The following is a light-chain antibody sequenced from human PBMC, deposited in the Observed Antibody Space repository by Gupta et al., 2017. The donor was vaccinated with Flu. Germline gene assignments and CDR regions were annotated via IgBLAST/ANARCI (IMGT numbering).Light chain of an antibody. CDR2: AES. V-gene: IGKV1-39*01. Sequence: DIQMTQSPSSLSASVGDRVSITCRASQSVSTYLNWYQQKPGKAPKLLIYAESSLQSGVPSRFSGSGSGTDCTLTISSLQPEDFATYYCQQSSITPLTFGGGTNVEIK. CDR1: QSVSTY. CDR3: QQSSITPLT. J-gene: IGKJ4*01.